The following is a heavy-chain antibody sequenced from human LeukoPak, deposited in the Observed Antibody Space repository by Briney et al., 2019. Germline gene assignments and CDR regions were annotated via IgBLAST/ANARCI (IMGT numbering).Heavy chain of an antibody. Sequence: KPSETLSLTCTVSGYSISSGYYWGWIRQPPGKGLEWIGSIYHSGSTYYNPSLKSRVTISVDTSKNQFSLKLSSVTAADTAVYYCARVALDAAFDIWGQGTMVTVSS. CDR1: GYSISSGYY. V-gene: IGHV4-38-2*02. J-gene: IGHJ3*02. D-gene: IGHD3-3*02. CDR3: ARVALDAAFDI. CDR2: IYHSGST.